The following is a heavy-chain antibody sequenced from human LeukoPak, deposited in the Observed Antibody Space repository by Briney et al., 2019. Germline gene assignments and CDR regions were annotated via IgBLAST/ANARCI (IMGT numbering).Heavy chain of an antibody. CDR1: GFTFSNYG. D-gene: IGHD3-22*01. CDR2: ISGNGDNT. J-gene: IGHJ4*02. CDR3: AKTNGYYDY. Sequence: GGSLRLSCAASGFTFSNYGMSWVRQAPGKGLEWVSGISGNGDNTYYADSLKGRSSISRDNSKNTLYLQMDSLRAEDTAVYHCAKTNGYYDYWGRGTLVTVSS. V-gene: IGHV3-23*01.